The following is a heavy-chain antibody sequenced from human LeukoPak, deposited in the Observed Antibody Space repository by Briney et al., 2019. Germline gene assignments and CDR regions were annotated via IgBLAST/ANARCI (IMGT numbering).Heavy chain of an antibody. CDR2: IKSKTDGGTT. J-gene: IGHJ6*02. Sequence: GGSLRLSCAASGFTFSNAWMSWVRQAPGKGLEWVGRIKSKTDGGTTDYAAPVKGRFTISRDDSKNTLYLQMNSLKTEDTAVYYCTTTETEMATIGYYYYYGMDVWGQGTTVTVSS. V-gene: IGHV3-15*01. CDR3: TTTETEMATIGYYYYYGMDV. CDR1: GFTFSNAW. D-gene: IGHD5-24*01.